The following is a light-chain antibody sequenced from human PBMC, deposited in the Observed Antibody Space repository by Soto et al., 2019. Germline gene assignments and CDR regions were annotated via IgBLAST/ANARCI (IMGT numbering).Light chain of an antibody. CDR3: QQSYTTPLT. V-gene: IGKV1-39*01. CDR2: ATS. CDR1: QTINSY. J-gene: IGKJ4*01. Sequence: DIQMTQSPSSLSASVGDRVTITCRASQTINSYLNWYQQKPGKAPKLLIYATSSLQSGVPSRFSGGGSGTDFTLTITSLQPEDFATYYCQQSYTTPLTSGGGTEVEIK.